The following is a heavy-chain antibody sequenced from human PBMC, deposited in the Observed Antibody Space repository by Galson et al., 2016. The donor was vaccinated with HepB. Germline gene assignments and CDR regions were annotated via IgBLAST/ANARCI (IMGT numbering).Heavy chain of an antibody. CDR3: ARAIYYYAFY. J-gene: IGHJ4*02. CDR1: GFSFSSYE. CDR2: ISINGTAK. V-gene: IGHV3-48*03. D-gene: IGHD3-10*01. Sequence: SLRLSCAASGFSFSSYEMIWVRQAPGKGLEWVSHISINGTAKYYADSVKGRFTISRDNAQKSLYLQMDSLRAEDTAIYYCARAIYYYAFYWGKGTLATVSS.